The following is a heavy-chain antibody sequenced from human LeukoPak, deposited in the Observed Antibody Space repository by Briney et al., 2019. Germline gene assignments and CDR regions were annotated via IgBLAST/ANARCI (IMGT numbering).Heavy chain of an antibody. J-gene: IGHJ6*03. D-gene: IGHD3-10*01. Sequence: SETLSLTCTVSGGSISSTSYYWGWTRQPPGKGLEWIGSIYYSGSTYYNPSLKSRVTISVDTSKNQFSLKLSSVTAADTAVYYCASPGRELQTGFGESAIEEYYMDVWGKGTTVTISS. CDR1: GGSISSTSYY. CDR3: ASPGRELQTGFGESAIEEYYMDV. CDR2: IYYSGST. V-gene: IGHV4-39*01.